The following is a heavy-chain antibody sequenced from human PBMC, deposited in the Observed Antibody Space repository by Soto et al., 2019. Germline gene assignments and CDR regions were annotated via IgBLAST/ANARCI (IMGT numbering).Heavy chain of an antibody. J-gene: IGHJ4*02. Sequence: GASVKVSCKASGYTFTSYYMHWVRQAPGQGLEWMGIINPSGGSTSYAQKFQGRVTMTRDTSTSTVYMELSSLRSEDTAVYYCARDALEIQLWSAPSYYFDYWGQGTLVTVSS. CDR3: ARDALEIQLWSAPSYYFDY. D-gene: IGHD5-18*01. CDR1: GYTFTSYY. CDR2: INPSGGST. V-gene: IGHV1-46*01.